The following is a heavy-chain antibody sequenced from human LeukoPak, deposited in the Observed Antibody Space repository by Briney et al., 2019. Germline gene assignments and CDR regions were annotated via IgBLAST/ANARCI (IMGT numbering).Heavy chain of an antibody. CDR3: ARAGIRYSSSWFGIDS. CDR1: GASIKTYY. CDR2: IYYGGSI. V-gene: IGHV4-59*01. J-gene: IGHJ4*02. D-gene: IGHD6-13*01. Sequence: SETLSLTCSVSGASIKTYYWSWIRQSPGKGLEWLAYIYYGGSINYNPSPSLTRRLTISVDTSKSQFSLELTSVTAADTAVYYCARAGIRYSSSWFGIDSWGQGTLVAVSS.